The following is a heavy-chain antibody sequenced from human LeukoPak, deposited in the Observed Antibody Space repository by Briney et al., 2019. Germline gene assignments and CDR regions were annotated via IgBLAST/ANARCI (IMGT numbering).Heavy chain of an antibody. J-gene: IGHJ6*03. V-gene: IGHV3-23*01. D-gene: IGHD2-2*01. CDR3: AKVMSTGSYYYYYMDV. CDR1: GFTFSNYG. CDR2: ISGSGGST. Sequence: PGGTLRLSCAASGFTFSNYGMSWVRQAPGKGLEWVSAISGSGGSTYYADSVKGRFTISRDNSKNTLYLQMNSLRAEDTAVYYCAKVMSTGSYYYYYMDVWGKGTTVTVSS.